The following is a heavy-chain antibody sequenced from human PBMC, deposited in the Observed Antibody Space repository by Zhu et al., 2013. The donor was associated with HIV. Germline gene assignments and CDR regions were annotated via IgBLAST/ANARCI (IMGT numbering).Heavy chain of an antibody. CDR1: RGSFNTYA. CDR2: IIPTVGIS. CDR3: AAVGYREWELXPXTFDL. Sequence: QVQLVQSGAEVKKPGSAVKVSCKASRGSFNTYAISWVRQAPGQGLQWMGWIIPTVGISNYAQKFQGRVTITADKSTSTSYMELNSLCSDDTAVYYCAAVGYREWELXPXTFDLLGQGXLVTVSS. D-gene: IGHD6-19*01. V-gene: IGHV1-69*04. J-gene: IGHJ4*02.